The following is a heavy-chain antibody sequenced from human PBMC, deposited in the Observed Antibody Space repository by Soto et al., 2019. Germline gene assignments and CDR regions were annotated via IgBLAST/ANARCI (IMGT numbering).Heavy chain of an antibody. Sequence: QVRLQESGPGLVKPSETLSLTCTVSGGSVSSATHYWSWIRQSPGKGLEWIGYVYYSGSTNYNPSLKSRVTISVDTSKNQFSLKLSSVTAADTAVYYCARLASATVTTDYYYYYGMDVWGQGTAVTVSS. CDR1: GGSVSSATHY. V-gene: IGHV4-61*01. CDR2: VYYSGST. J-gene: IGHJ6*02. D-gene: IGHD4-17*01. CDR3: ARLASATVTTDYYYYYGMDV.